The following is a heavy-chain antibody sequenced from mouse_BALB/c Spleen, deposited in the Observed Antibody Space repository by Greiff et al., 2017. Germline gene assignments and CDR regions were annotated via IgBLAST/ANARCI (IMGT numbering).Heavy chain of an antibody. CDR2: IDPENGDT. V-gene: IGHV14-4*02. Sequence: EVQLQQSGAELVRSGASVKLSCTASGFNIKDYYMHWVKQRPEQGLEWIGWIDPENGDTEYAPKFQGKATMTADTSSNTAYLQLSSLTSEDTAVYYCNARGTGEAYWGQGTLVTVSA. CDR3: NARGTGEAY. CDR1: GFNIKDYY. D-gene: IGHD4-1*01. J-gene: IGHJ3*01.